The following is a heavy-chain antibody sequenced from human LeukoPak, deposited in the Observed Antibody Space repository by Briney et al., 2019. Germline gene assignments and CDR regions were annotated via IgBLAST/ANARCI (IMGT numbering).Heavy chain of an antibody. J-gene: IGHJ5*02. CDR2: IYTSGRT. CDR3: TRERGTIIGSSGLIWFDP. Sequence: PSETLSLTCTLSGDSIRNYYWSWIRQSAGKGMEWIGRIYTSGRTNYNPSLKSRVSMSIDTSKDQFSLKLRSVTAADTAMYYCTRERGTIIGSSGLIWFDPWGQGTLVIVSS. CDR1: GDSIRNYY. D-gene: IGHD1-14*01. V-gene: IGHV4-4*07.